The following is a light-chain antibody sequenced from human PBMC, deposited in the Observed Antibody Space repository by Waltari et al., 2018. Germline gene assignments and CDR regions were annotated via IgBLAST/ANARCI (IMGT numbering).Light chain of an antibody. CDR1: NSDVGGYNY. J-gene: IGLJ3*02. CDR3: SSHTNINTWV. Sequence: QSALTQSPSASGSPGQSVPISCTGTNSDVGGYNYVSWYQQHPAKAPKLMIYEVSKRPSGVPDRFSGSKSGNTAPLTVSGLQAEDEADYYCSSHTNINTWVFGGGTKLTVL. V-gene: IGLV2-8*01. CDR2: EVS.